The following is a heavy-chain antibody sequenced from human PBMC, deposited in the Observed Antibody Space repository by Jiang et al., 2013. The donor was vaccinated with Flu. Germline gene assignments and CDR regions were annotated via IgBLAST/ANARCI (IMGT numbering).Heavy chain of an antibody. CDR1: GDSVSSNRAT. V-gene: IGHV6-1*01. CDR2: TYYRSKWLN. Sequence: TLSLTCTISGDSVSSNRATWNWMRQSPSRGLEWLGRTYYRSKWLNDYAVSLKSRITINPDTSKNQFSLQLNSVTPEDTAVYYCAKDSGLGLEYFDYWGQGTLVTVSS. J-gene: IGHJ4*02. CDR3: AKDSGLGLEYFDY. D-gene: IGHD3/OR15-3a*01.